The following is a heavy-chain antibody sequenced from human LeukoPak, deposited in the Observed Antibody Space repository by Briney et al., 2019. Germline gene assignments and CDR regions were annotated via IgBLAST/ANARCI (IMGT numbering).Heavy chain of an antibody. CDR1: GYTFTGYY. CDR2: INPNSGGT. V-gene: IGHV1-2*02. J-gene: IGHJ4*02. D-gene: IGHD3-22*01. Sequence: ASVKVSCKASGYTFTGYYMRWVRQAPGQGLEWMGWINPNSGGTNYAQKFQGRVTMTRDTSISTAYMELSRLRSDDTAVYYCARDDSIVVTPDYWGQGTLVTVSS. CDR3: ARDDSIVVTPDY.